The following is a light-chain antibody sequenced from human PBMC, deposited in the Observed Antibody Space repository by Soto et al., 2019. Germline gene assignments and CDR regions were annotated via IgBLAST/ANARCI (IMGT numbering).Light chain of an antibody. V-gene: IGKV3-20*01. CDR2: GAS. J-gene: IGKJ4*01. CDR3: QRSSAARLT. Sequence: EIVLTQSPGTLSLSPGERATLSCRASQSVTSSYLAWYQQKPGQAPRLLISGASSRATGIPDRFSGSGSGAHFTPTISTLPPDDFAVYYCQRSSAARLTFGGGTKVEIK. CDR1: QSVTSSY.